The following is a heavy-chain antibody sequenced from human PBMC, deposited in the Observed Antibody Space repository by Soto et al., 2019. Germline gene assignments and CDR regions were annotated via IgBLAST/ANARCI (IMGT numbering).Heavy chain of an antibody. D-gene: IGHD3-10*01. J-gene: IGHJ5*02. CDR2: INHSGST. V-gene: IGHV4-34*01. Sequence: SETLSLTCAVYGGSFSGYYWSWIRQPPGKGLEWIGEINHSGSTNYNPSLKSRVTISVDTSKNQFSLKLSSVTAADTAVYYCARKGGYGSGSYPNWFDPWGQGTQVT. CDR1: GGSFSGYY. CDR3: ARKGGYGSGSYPNWFDP.